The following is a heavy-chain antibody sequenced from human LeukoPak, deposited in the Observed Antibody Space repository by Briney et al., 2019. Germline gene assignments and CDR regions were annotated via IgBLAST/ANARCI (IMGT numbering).Heavy chain of an antibody. D-gene: IGHD6-13*01. CDR3: ATPRYSSSWYSFDY. Sequence: GGSLRLSCAASGFTFSSYWMTWVRQAPGKGLEWVANINQDGSEKYYVDSVKGRFAISRDNAKNSLYLQMNSLRAEDTAVYYCATPRYSSSWYSFDYWGQGTLVTVSS. CDR2: INQDGSEK. V-gene: IGHV3-7*01. J-gene: IGHJ4*02. CDR1: GFTFSSYW.